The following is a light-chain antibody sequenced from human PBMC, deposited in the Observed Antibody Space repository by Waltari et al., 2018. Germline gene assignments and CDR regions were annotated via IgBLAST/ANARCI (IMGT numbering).Light chain of an antibody. CDR1: QSVLYSSNNKNY. Sequence: DIVMTQSPDSLAVSLGERATINCQSSQSVLYSSNNKNYLAWYHQKPGQPPKLLIYWASTRESGVPDRFSGSGSGTDFTLTISSLQAEDVAVYYCQQYYSTPHTFGQGTKLEIK. CDR3: QQYYSTPHT. J-gene: IGKJ2*01. V-gene: IGKV4-1*01. CDR2: WAS.